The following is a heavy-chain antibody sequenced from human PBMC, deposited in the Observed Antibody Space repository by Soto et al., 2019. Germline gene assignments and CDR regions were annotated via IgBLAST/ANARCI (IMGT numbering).Heavy chain of an antibody. CDR2: INAGNGNT. Sequence: QVQLVQSGAEVKKPGASVKVSCKTSGYTFTSYAIHWVRQAPGQRLEWMGWINAGNGNTKYSQKFQGRVTIPRDTSATTAYMELSSLRSEDTAVYCCARDKSGSELSLDYWGQGTLVTVSS. D-gene: IGHD1-26*01. J-gene: IGHJ4*02. CDR1: GYTFTSYA. CDR3: ARDKSGSELSLDY. V-gene: IGHV1-3*01.